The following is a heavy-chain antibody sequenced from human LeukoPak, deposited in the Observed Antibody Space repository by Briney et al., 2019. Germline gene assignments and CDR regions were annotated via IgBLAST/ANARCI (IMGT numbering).Heavy chain of an antibody. J-gene: IGHJ4*02. CDR2: ISGSGGST. V-gene: IGHV3-23*01. D-gene: IGHD3-10*01. Sequence: GGSLRLSCAASGFTFSGYAMSWVRQAPGKGLEWVSAISGSGGSTYYADSVEGRFTISRDNSKNTLYLQMNSLRAEDTAVYYCAKPGWFGELSHFDYWGQGTLVTVSS. CDR1: GFTFSGYA. CDR3: AKPGWFGELSHFDY.